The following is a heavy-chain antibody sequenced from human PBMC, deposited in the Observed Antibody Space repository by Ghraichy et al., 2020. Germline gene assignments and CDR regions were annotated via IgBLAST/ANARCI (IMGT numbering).Heavy chain of an antibody. CDR3: AKDLGKYQLTPSDY. CDR1: GFTFSSYA. V-gene: IGHV3-23*01. J-gene: IGHJ4*02. D-gene: IGHD2-2*01. CDR2: ISGSGGST. Sequence: LSLTCAASGFTFSSYAMSWVRQAPGKGLEWVSAISGSGGSTYYADSVKGRFTISRDNSKNTLYLQMNSLRAEDTAVYYCAKDLGKYQLTPSDYWGQGTLVTVSS.